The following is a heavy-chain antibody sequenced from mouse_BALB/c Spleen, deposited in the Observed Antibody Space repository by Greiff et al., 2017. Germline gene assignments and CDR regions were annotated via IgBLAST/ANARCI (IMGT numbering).Heavy chain of an antibody. CDR1: GYTFTSYW. D-gene: IGHD1-1*01. Sequence: QVQLQQSGAELAKPGASVKMSCKASGYTFTSYWMHWVKQRPGQGLEWIGYINPSTGYTEYNQKFKDKATLTADKSSSTAYMQLSSLTSEDSAVYYCERSDDYGSPFDYWGQGTTLTVSS. V-gene: IGHV1-7*01. CDR2: INPSTGYT. CDR3: ERSDDYGSPFDY. J-gene: IGHJ2*01.